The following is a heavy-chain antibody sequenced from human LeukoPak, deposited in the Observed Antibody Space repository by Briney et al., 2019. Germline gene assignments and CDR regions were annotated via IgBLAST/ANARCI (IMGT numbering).Heavy chain of an antibody. CDR1: GLTFGSYW. J-gene: IGHJ4*02. CDR3: ARGLPKRWLQPTSDY. Sequence: QAGGSLRLSCAASGLTFGSYWMSWVRQAPGKGLEWVANIHPNGGVKNYVASVKGRFTISRDNAKNSLYLQMNSLRAEDTAVYYCARGLPKRWLQPTSDYWGQGTLVTVSS. D-gene: IGHD5-24*01. CDR2: IHPNGGVK. V-gene: IGHV3-7*01.